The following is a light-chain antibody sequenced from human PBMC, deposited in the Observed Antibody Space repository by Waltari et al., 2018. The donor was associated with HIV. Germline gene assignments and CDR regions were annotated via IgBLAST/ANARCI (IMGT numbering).Light chain of an antibody. CDR1: SSDVGAFNH. V-gene: IGLV2-14*01. CDR3: SSYTRGDTSYVL. J-gene: IGLJ3*02. CDR2: RFN. Sequence: QSALTQPASVSGAPGQSITISCRGTSSDVGAFNHVSWYQLHPGKAPKFRSYRFNRRPSGGSDRFSGSKSGNTASLTISGLQAEDEGLYYCSSYTRGDTSYVLFGGGTRLSVL.